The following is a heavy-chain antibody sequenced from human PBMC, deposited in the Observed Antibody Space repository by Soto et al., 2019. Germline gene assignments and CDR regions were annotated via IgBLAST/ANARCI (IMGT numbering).Heavy chain of an antibody. CDR2: IIPIFGTA. CDR1: GGTFSSYA. D-gene: IGHD6-19*01. Sequence: GASVKVSCKASGGTFSSYAISWVRQAPGQGLEWMGGIIPIFGTANYAQKFQGRVTITADESTSTAYMELSSLRSEDTAVYYCARGGSPLAVASNDYWGQGTLVTVSS. CDR3: ARGGSPLAVASNDY. V-gene: IGHV1-69*13. J-gene: IGHJ4*02.